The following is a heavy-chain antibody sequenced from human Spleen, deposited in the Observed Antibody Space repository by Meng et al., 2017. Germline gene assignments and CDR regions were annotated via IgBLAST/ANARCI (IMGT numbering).Heavy chain of an antibody. CDR3: ARARSDYGSGSYYNVPDY. V-gene: IGHV1-8*01. CDR1: GNTFTSYD. J-gene: IGHJ4*02. CDR2: MNPNSGNI. D-gene: IGHD3-10*01. Sequence: ASVKVSCKASGNTFTSYDINWVRQATGQGLEWMGWMNPNSGNIGYAQKFQGRITMTRDTSISTAYMELSSLRSEDTAVYYCARARSDYGSGSYYNVPDYWGRGTLVTVSS.